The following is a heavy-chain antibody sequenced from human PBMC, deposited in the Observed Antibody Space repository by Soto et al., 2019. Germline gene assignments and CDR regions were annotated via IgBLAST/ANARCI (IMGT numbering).Heavy chain of an antibody. Sequence: SETLSLTCSVSGDSIRSYYWSWIRQPPGKGLEWVGYIFYSGSTKYNPSLKSRVTISVDTSKNQYSLNLISVTAADTAVYYCRKSSSYSTDVGGQGTTAPVSS. CDR3: RKSSSYSTDV. CDR1: GDSIRSYY. J-gene: IGHJ6*02. CDR2: IFYSGST. V-gene: IGHV4-59*08. D-gene: IGHD2-2*01.